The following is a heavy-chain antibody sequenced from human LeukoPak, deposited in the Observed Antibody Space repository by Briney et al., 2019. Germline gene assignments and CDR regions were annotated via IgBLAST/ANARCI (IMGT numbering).Heavy chain of an antibody. CDR2: ISSSSSSI. D-gene: IGHD6-6*01. Sequence: GGSLRLSCAASGFTFSNYGMDWVRQAPGKGLEWVSYISSSSSSIYYADSVKGRFTISRDNAKNSLFLQMNSLRAEDTAVYYCARGGAARPDYWGQGTLVTVSS. J-gene: IGHJ4*02. CDR1: GFTFSNYG. CDR3: ARGGAARPDY. V-gene: IGHV3-48*01.